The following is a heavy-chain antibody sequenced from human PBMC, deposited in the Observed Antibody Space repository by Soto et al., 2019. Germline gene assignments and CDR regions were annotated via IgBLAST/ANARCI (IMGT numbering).Heavy chain of an antibody. V-gene: IGHV1-69*01. CDR2: FIPMFNRP. J-gene: IGHJ6*02. CDR3: ARGQFHHVSNYYYALDV. Sequence: QVQLVQSGAEVKKPGSSVKVSCTPSGGTFSSYAISGLRQAPGQGLGWMGGFIPMFNRPHSARKFQGRVTITADESTSTAYMDLSSLRSEDTAVYYCARGQFHHVSNYYYALDVWGQGTTVTVSS. CDR1: GGTFSSYA.